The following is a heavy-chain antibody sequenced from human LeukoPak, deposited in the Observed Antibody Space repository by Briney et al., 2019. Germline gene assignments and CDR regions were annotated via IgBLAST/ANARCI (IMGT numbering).Heavy chain of an antibody. D-gene: IGHD3-10*01. Sequence: VSVKVSCKASGYTFTNFDIMWVRQATGQGLEWMGWVNTNSGGTGYAQKFQGRVSMTRDTSIGTAYMELSSLRSEDAAIYYCARGRGGTIIRGYLDSWGQGTLVSVSS. V-gene: IGHV1-8*01. CDR2: VNTNSGGT. CDR1: GYTFTNFD. J-gene: IGHJ4*02. CDR3: ARGRGGTIIRGYLDS.